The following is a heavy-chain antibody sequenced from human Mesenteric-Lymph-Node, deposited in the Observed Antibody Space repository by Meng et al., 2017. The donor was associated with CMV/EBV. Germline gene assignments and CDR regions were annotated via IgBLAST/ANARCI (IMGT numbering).Heavy chain of an antibody. Sequence: GESLKISCAASGFTFSSYSMNWVRQAPGKGLEWVGRTRNKANSYTTEYAASVKGRFTISRDDSKNSLYLQMNSLKTEDTAVYFCARSSGYSFFFDSWGQGTLVTVSS. CDR2: TRNKANSYTT. J-gene: IGHJ4*02. CDR1: GFTFSSYS. CDR3: ARSSGYSFFFDS. D-gene: IGHD3-22*01. V-gene: IGHV3-72*01.